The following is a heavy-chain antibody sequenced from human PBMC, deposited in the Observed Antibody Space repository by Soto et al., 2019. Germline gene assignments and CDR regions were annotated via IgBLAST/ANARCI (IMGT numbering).Heavy chain of an antibody. D-gene: IGHD6-13*01. CDR3: ARPTYSSSWYGYYGMDV. V-gene: IGHV1-69*06. CDR2: IIPIFGTA. Sequence: ASVKVSCKASGGTFSSYAISWVRQAPGQGLEWMGGIIPIFGTANYAQKFQGRVTITADKSTSTAYMELSSLRSEDTAVYYCARPTYSSSWYGYYGMDVWGQGTTVTVSS. CDR1: GGTFSSYA. J-gene: IGHJ6*02.